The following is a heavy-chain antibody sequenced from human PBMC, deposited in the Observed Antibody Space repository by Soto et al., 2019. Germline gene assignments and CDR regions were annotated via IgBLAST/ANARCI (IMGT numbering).Heavy chain of an antibody. V-gene: IGHV1-18*01. Sequence: ASVKVSCKASGYTFTIYGVAWVRQAPGHGLEWLGWISGYNGNTNYAQKFQGRVTMTRDTATSTAYMELKTLRSDDTASYFCARALVKAVNRRGIGAHNWFDPWGQGTLVTV. CDR3: ARALVKAVNRRGIGAHNWFDP. CDR2: ISGYNGNT. CDR1: GYTFTIYG. D-gene: IGHD3-10*01. J-gene: IGHJ5*02.